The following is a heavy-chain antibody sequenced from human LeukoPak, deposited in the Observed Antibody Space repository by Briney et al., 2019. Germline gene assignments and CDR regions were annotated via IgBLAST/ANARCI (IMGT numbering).Heavy chain of an antibody. Sequence: RASVKVSCKASGYTFTGYYMHWVRQAPGQGLEWMGWINPNSGGTNYAQKFQGRVTMTRDTSISTAYMELSRLRSDDTAVYYCARLRFLEKEGEYWGQGTLVTVSS. V-gene: IGHV1-2*02. J-gene: IGHJ4*02. CDR1: GYTFTGYY. D-gene: IGHD3-3*01. CDR3: ARLRFLEKEGEY. CDR2: INPNSGGT.